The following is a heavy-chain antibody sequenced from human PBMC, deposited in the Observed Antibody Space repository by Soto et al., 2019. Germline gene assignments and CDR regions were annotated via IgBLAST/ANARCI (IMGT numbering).Heavy chain of an antibody. V-gene: IGHV4-34*01. Sequence: SETLSLTCAVYGASLSGYDWSWVRQPPGKGLEWIGEINQSGSTNYDPSLKSRVTISMDTSKNQFSLRLRSVTAADTAIYYCARDPNANAFDIWGRGTMVNV. J-gene: IGHJ3*02. CDR2: INQSGST. CDR3: ARDPNANAFDI. CDR1: GASLSGYD.